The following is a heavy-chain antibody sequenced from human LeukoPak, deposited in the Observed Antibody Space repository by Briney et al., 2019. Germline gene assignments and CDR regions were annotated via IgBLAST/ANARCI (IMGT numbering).Heavy chain of an antibody. CDR2: ILNDGSQE. J-gene: IGHJ4*02. CDR3: AREYNAHDY. V-gene: IGHV3-33*01. D-gene: IGHD1-14*01. Sequence: GRSLRLSCAASGFTFSSYGMHWVRQAPGKGLEWVAVILNDGSQEKYADSVKGRFTISRDNSKNTLFLQMNSLRAEDTAVYYCAREYNAHDYWGQGTLVTVAS. CDR1: GFTFSSYG.